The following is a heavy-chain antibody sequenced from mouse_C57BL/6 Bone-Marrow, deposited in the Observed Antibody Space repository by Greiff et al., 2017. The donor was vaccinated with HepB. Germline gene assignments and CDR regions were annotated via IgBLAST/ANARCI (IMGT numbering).Heavy chain of an antibody. CDR2: IYPGSGNT. D-gene: IGHD3-2*02. CDR1: GYTFTDYY. J-gene: IGHJ2*01. CDR3: ARWGSGYGY. V-gene: IGHV1-76*01. Sequence: QVQLKQSGAELVRPGASVKLSCKASGYTFTDYYINWVKQRPGQGLEWIARIYPGSGNTYYNEKFKGKATLTAEKSSSTAYMQLSSLTSEDSAVYFCARWGSGYGYWGQGTTLTVSS.